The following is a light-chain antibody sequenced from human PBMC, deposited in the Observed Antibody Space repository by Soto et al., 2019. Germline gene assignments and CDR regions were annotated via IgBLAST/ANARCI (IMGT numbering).Light chain of an antibody. CDR1: QSISNY. CDR3: QQSYSTPWT. J-gene: IGKJ1*01. V-gene: IGKV1-39*01. CDR2: SAS. Sequence: DIQMTQSPSSLSASVGDRVTITCRASQSISNYLNWYHQKPGKAPKLLIYSASSLQSEVPSRFSDSGSGTNFTHTISSPQPEDFATYYCQQSYSTPWTFGKGTKVEIK.